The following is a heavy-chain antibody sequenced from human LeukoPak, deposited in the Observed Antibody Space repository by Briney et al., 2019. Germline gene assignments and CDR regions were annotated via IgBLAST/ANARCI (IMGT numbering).Heavy chain of an antibody. Sequence: TSGGSLRLSCAASGFTFSYYYMSCIRQSPEKALEGVSYISSSCNTIYYADSVKRRFTISRDNAKNSLYLQMNSLREEDTAVYYCARGKDIVGTIVRPRKYYYMDVWGKGSTVTVSS. V-gene: IGHV3-11*04. D-gene: IGHD5-12*01. J-gene: IGHJ6*03. CDR2: ISSSCNTI. CDR3: ARGKDIVGTIVRPRKYYYMDV. CDR1: GFTFSYYY.